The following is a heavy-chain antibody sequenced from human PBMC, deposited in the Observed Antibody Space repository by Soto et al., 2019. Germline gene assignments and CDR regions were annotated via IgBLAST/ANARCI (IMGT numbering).Heavy chain of an antibody. D-gene: IGHD3-22*01. J-gene: IGHJ4*02. Sequence: QVQLVQSGAEVKKPGSSVKVSCKASGGTFSSYAISWVRQAPGQGLEWMGGIIPIFGTANYAQKFQGRVTITADESTSTAYMELSRRRSEDTAVYYCASPSHSSGYYYEGGPYDYWGQGTLVTVSS. V-gene: IGHV1-69*01. CDR3: ASPSHSSGYYYEGGPYDY. CDR2: IIPIFGTA. CDR1: GGTFSSYA.